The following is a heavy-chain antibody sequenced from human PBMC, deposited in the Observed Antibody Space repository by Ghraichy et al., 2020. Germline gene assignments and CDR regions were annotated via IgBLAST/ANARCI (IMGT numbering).Heavy chain of an antibody. Sequence: SETLSLTCAVYGGSFCGYYWSWIRQPPGKGLEWIGEINHSGSTNYNPSLKIRVTISVDTSKNQFSLKLSSVTAADTAVYYCARDGYSYVRRPDAGGMDVWGQGTTVTVSS. V-gene: IGHV4-34*01. CDR3: ARDGYSYVRRPDAGGMDV. CDR1: GGSFCGYY. J-gene: IGHJ6*02. D-gene: IGHD5-18*01. CDR2: INHSGST.